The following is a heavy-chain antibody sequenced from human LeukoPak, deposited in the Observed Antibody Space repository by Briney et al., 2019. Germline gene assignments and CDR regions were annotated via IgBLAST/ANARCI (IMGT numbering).Heavy chain of an antibody. CDR2: VYYGRSP. Sequence: PSETLSLTCTVSGDSISRSTYYWAWIRQPPGKGLEWIGSVYYGRSPYFNPSLESRATISVDTSKSHFSLKMSSVTAADTAVYYCARSSGTGTFSYWGQGTLVTVSS. V-gene: IGHV4-39*02. J-gene: IGHJ4*02. CDR3: ARSSGTGTFSY. CDR1: GDSISRSTYY. D-gene: IGHD6-25*01.